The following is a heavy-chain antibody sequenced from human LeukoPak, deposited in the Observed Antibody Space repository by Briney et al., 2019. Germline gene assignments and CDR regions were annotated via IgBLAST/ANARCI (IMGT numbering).Heavy chain of an antibody. CDR1: GGSLSSGGYS. J-gene: IGHJ4*02. D-gene: IGHD3-22*01. Sequence: SETLSLTCAVSGGSLSSGGYSWSWIRQPPGKGLEWIGYIYHSGSTYYNPSLKSRVTISVDRSKNQFSLKLSSVTAADTAVYYCARYSQYYYDSSSSTRKYYFDYWGQGTLVTVSS. V-gene: IGHV4-30-2*01. CDR2: IYHSGST. CDR3: ARYSQYYYDSSSSTRKYYFDY.